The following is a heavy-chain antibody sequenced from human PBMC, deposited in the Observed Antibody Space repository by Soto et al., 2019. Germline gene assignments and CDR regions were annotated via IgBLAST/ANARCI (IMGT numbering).Heavy chain of an antibody. CDR2: ISSTVSGI. J-gene: IGHJ3*02. CDR1: GFTFNDYY. V-gene: IGHV3-11*01. CDR3: ARAYSDDFDI. D-gene: IGHD2-15*01. Sequence: QVQLVESGGGLVKPGGSLRLSCAASGFTFNDYYMTWIRQAPGKGLEWVSYISSTVSGIYYTDSMKGRFNISRDNAKKSLYLQVSSLRAEDTAVYYCARAYSDDFDIWGQGTMVTVS.